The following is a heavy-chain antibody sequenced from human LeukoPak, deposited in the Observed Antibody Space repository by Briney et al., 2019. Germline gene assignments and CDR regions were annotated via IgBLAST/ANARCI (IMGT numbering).Heavy chain of an antibody. V-gene: IGHV4-59*01. CDR3: ARERRYCSSTSCPYYYYYGMDV. Sequence: SETLSFTCTVSGGSISSYYWSWIRQPPGKGLEWIGYVYYSGSTNYNPSLKSRVTISVDTSENQFSLKLSSVTAADTAVYYCARERRYCSSTSCPYYYYYGMDVWGQGTTVTVSS. CDR2: VYYSGST. D-gene: IGHD2-2*01. CDR1: GGSISSYY. J-gene: IGHJ6*02.